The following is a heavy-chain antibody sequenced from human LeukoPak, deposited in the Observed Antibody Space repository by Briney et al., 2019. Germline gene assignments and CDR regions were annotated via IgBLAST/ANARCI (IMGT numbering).Heavy chain of an antibody. CDR1: GFTVSSNY. CDR3: ASSSGYYYDFDY. V-gene: IGHV3-7*01. J-gene: IGHJ4*02. Sequence: GGSLRLSCAASGFTVSSNYMSWVRQAPGKGLEWVANIKPDGSEKNYADSVKGRFTISRDNAKNSLYLQMNSLRAEDTAVYYCASSSGYYYDFDYWGQGTLVTVSS. D-gene: IGHD3-22*01. CDR2: IKPDGSEK.